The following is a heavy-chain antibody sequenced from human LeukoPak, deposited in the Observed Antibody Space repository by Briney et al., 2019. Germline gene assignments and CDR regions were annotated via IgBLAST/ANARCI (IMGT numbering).Heavy chain of an antibody. CDR1: GGSFNDYY. CDR2: INNSGRT. CDR3: ARGRYNYGFYDS. D-gene: IGHD5-18*01. J-gene: IGHJ4*02. Sequence: PSETLSLTCAVYGGSFNDYYWTWIRQPPGKELEWIGEINNSGRTNYNPSLNSRVTMSVDTSKNQFSLRLTSVTAADTATYYCARGRYNYGFYDSWGQGTLVSVSS. V-gene: IGHV4-34*01.